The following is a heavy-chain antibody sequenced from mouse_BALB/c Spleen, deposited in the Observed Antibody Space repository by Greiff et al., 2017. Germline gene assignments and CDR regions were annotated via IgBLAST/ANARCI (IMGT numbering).Heavy chain of an antibody. CDR1: GDSITSGY. CDR3: ARYPHYYGSSSYWYFDV. CDR2: ISYSGST. V-gene: IGHV3-8*02. J-gene: IGHJ1*01. Sequence: EVKLQESGPSLVKPSQTLSLTCSVTGDSITSGYWNWIRKFPGNKLEYMGYISYSGSTYYNPSLKSRISITRDTSKNQYYLQLNSVTTEDTATYYCARYPHYYGSSSYWYFDVWGAGTTVTVSS. D-gene: IGHD1-1*01.